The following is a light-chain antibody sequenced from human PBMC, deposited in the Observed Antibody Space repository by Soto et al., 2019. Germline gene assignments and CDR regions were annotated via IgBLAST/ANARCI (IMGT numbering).Light chain of an antibody. CDR1: SSNIGTNY. J-gene: IGLJ2*01. CDR3: ASYTSSSTSVI. Sequence: QSVLTQPPSASGTPGQRVTISCSGGSSNIGTNYVYWYQQLPGTAPKLLIYRNNLRPSGVPDRFSASKSGTSASLAISGLRSEDEGDYYCASYTSSSTSVIFGRGTKVTVL. CDR2: RNN. V-gene: IGLV1-47*01.